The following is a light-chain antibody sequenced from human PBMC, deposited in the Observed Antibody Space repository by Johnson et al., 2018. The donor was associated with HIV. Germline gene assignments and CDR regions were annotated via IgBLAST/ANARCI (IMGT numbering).Light chain of an antibody. J-gene: IGLJ1*01. Sequence: QSVLTQPPSVSAAPGQKVTISCSGSSSNIGNNYVSWYQQLPGTAPKLLIYENNKRPSGIPARFSGSKSGTSATLGITGLQTGDEADYYCGTWDNSLVPVYVFGTATKVSVL. CDR3: GTWDNSLVPVYV. CDR1: SSNIGNNY. V-gene: IGLV1-51*02. CDR2: ENN.